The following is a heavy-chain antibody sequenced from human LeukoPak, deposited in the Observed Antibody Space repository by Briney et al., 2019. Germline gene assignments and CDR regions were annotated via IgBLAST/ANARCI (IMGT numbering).Heavy chain of an antibody. CDR2: ISSASGYT. J-gene: IGHJ3*02. CDR1: GFTFSIYS. Sequence: GGSLRLSCAASGFTFSIYSMNWVRQAPGKGLEWVSSISSASGYTYSADSVKGRFTVSRDNAKNSLYLQMNSLRDEDTAVYYCARAAPYYYDSSGYSAFDSWGQGTMVTVSA. D-gene: IGHD3-22*01. CDR3: ARAAPYYYDSSGYSAFDS. V-gene: IGHV3-21*01.